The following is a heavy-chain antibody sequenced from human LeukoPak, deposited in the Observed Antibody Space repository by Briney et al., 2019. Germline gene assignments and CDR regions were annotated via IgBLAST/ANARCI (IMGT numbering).Heavy chain of an antibody. J-gene: IGHJ6*02. CDR2: ISAYNGNT. CDR3: AKSYGSGSYSVYYYGMDV. CDR1: GYTFTSYG. D-gene: IGHD3-10*01. V-gene: IGHV1-18*01. Sequence: ASVKVSCKASGYTFTSYGISWVRQAPGQGLEWMGWISAYNGNTNYAQKLQGRVTMTTDTSTSTAYMELRSLRSDDTAVYYCAKSYGSGSYSVYYYGMDVWGQGTTVTVSS.